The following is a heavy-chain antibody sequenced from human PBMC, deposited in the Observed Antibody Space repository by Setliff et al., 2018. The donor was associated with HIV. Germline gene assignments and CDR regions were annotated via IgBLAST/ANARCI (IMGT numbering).Heavy chain of an antibody. J-gene: IGHJ5*02. D-gene: IGHD5-18*01. CDR2: IYYSGST. V-gene: IGHV4-59*05. Sequence: SETLSLTCSVSGASIRGHYWSWIRQSPGKGLEWIGSIYYSGSTYYNPSLKSRVTISIDTSRNQFSLKLTSVTAADTAMYYCARRHTAFDPWGQGTLVTVSS. CDR3: ARRHTAFDP. CDR1: GASIRGHY.